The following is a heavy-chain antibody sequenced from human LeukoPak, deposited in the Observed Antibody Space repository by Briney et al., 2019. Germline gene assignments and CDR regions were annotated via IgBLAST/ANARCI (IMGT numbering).Heavy chain of an antibody. D-gene: IGHD3-10*01. CDR3: ATNLSVTMFDY. J-gene: IGHJ4*02. CDR1: GGSISSSSYY. Sequence: SETLSLTCTVSGGSISSSSYYWGWIRQPPGKGLEWIGSIYYSGSTYYNPSLKRRVSISVDTSKSQFSLKLSSVTAADTALYYCATNLSVTMFDYWGQGTLVTVSS. V-gene: IGHV4-39*07. CDR2: IYYSGST.